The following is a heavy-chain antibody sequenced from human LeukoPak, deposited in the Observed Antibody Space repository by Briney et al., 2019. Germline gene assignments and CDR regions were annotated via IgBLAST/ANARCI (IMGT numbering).Heavy chain of an antibody. D-gene: IGHD3-9*01. Sequence: GGSLRLSCAVSGFTVSSNYMSWVREAPGKGLEWVSFIYNTDSTYYSDYAKGRFTIFRENSKNTLYLQMNSPRHEDTAVYYCARSAHYEILTCYSEEDAFDIWGQGKMVTVSS. V-gene: IGHV3-53*01. CDR3: ARSAHYEILTCYSEEDAFDI. CDR2: IYNTDST. J-gene: IGHJ3*02. CDR1: GFTVSSNY.